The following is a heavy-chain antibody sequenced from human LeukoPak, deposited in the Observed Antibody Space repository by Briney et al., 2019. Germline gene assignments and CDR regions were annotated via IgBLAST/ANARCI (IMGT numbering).Heavy chain of an antibody. Sequence: KPSETLSLTCTVSGGSISSYYWSWFRQPAGKGLEWIGRIYTSGSTNYNPSLKSRVTISVDKSKNQFSLKLSSVTAADTAVYYCARELGSLGRVDYWGQGTLVTVSS. V-gene: IGHV4-4*07. CDR1: GGSISSYY. CDR3: ARELGSLGRVDY. D-gene: IGHD7-27*01. CDR2: IYTSGST. J-gene: IGHJ4*02.